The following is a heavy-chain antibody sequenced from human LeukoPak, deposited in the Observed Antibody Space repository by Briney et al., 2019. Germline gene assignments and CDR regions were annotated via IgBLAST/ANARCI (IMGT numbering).Heavy chain of an antibody. V-gene: IGHV3-21*01. D-gene: IGHD4-17*01. CDR2: ITSNSVYI. CDR3: AKERTVTTGTYDAFDI. J-gene: IGHJ3*02. CDR1: GFTFSTYS. Sequence: PGGSLRLSCAASGFTFSTYSMHWVRQAPGKGLEWVSSITSNSVYIYYADSVKGRFTISRDNAKNSLYLQMNSLRAEDTAVYYCAKERTVTTGTYDAFDIWGQGTMVTVSS.